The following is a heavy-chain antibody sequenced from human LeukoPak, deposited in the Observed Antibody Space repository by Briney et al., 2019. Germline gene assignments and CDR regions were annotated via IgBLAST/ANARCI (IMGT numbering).Heavy chain of an antibody. D-gene: IGHD4-17*01. Sequence: GGSLRLSCAASGFPFSSYAMSCVRQAPGKGLEWVSAISVSGGSTYYADSVKGRFTISKDNSKNTLYLQVNSLRAEDTAVYYCAKGTDYGDYDRYWYFDLWGRGTLVTVPS. CDR2: ISVSGGST. CDR3: AKGTDYGDYDRYWYFDL. J-gene: IGHJ2*01. V-gene: IGHV3-23*01. CDR1: GFPFSSYA.